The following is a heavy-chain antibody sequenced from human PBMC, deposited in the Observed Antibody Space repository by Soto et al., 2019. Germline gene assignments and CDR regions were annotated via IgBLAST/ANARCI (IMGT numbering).Heavy chain of an antibody. J-gene: IGHJ6*02. D-gene: IGHD3-22*01. CDR1: GFTFSSYG. CDR3: AKVIEDVVVTVYGMDV. Sequence: QVQLVESGGGVVQPGRSLRLSCAASGFTFSSYGMHWVRQAPGKGLDWVAVISYDGSNKYYADSVKGRFTISRDNSKNTLYLQMNSLRAEDTAVYYCAKVIEDVVVTVYGMDVWGQGTTVTVSS. CDR2: ISYDGSNK. V-gene: IGHV3-30*18.